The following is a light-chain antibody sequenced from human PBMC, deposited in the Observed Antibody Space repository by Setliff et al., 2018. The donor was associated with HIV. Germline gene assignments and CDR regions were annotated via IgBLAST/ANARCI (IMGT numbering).Light chain of an antibody. CDR1: SSDVGGYNY. Sequence: QSVLTQPASVSGSPGQSITISCTGTSSDVGGYNYVSWYQQHPGKAPKLMIYDVSNRPSGVSNRFSGSKSGKTASLTISGLQAEDEADYYCSSYTSSSTYVFGTGTKGTV. CDR2: DVS. J-gene: IGLJ1*01. CDR3: SSYTSSSTYV. V-gene: IGLV2-14*03.